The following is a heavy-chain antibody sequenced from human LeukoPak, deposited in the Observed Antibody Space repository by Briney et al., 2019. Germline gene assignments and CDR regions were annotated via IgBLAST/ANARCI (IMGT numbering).Heavy chain of an antibody. CDR3: ARETTTNDGVFDY. Sequence: PGGSLRLSCAASGFTFSSYGMSWVRQAPGKGLEWVSAISGSGGSTYYADSVKGRFTISRDNSKNTLYLRINSLRADDTAVYYCARETTTNDGVFDYWGQGTLVIVSS. J-gene: IGHJ4*02. CDR1: GFTFSSYG. D-gene: IGHD4-11*01. V-gene: IGHV3-23*01. CDR2: ISGSGGST.